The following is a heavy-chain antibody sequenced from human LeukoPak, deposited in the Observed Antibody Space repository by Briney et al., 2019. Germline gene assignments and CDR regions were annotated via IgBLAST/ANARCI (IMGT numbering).Heavy chain of an antibody. Sequence: SETLSLTCAVYGGSFSGYYWSWIRQPPGKGLEWIGEINHSGSTNYNPSLKSRVTISVDTSKNQFSLKLSSVTAADTAVYYCAKRYYYGSGSYFLDPWGQGTLVTVSS. V-gene: IGHV4-34*01. J-gene: IGHJ5*02. CDR1: GGSFSGYY. CDR3: AKRYYYGSGSYFLDP. CDR2: INHSGST. D-gene: IGHD3-10*01.